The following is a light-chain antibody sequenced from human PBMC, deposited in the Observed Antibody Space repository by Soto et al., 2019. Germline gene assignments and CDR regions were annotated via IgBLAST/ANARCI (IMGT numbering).Light chain of an antibody. CDR1: SSNLGSNT. V-gene: IGLV1-44*01. CDR2: SNN. CDR3: AAWDDSLSGVI. J-gene: IGLJ2*01. Sequence: QSVLTQPPSASGTPGQRVTISCSGSSSNLGSNTVHWYQQLPGTAPKVLIYSNNQRPSGVPDRFSGSKSGTSASLAISWLQSEDEADYYCAAWDDSLSGVIFGGGTKVTVL.